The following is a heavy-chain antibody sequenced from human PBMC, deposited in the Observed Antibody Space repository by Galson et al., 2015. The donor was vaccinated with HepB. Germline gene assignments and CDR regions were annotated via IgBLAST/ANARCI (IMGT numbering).Heavy chain of an antibody. CDR2: INPSGGST. CDR3: ARRGGIAVAGDY. Sequence: SVKVSCKASGYTFTSYYMHWVRQAPGQGLERMGIINPSGGSTSYAQKFQGRVTMTRDTSTSTVYMELSSLRSEDTAVYYCARRGGIAVAGDYWGQGTLVTVSS. D-gene: IGHD6-19*01. V-gene: IGHV1-46*03. CDR1: GYTFTSYY. J-gene: IGHJ4*02.